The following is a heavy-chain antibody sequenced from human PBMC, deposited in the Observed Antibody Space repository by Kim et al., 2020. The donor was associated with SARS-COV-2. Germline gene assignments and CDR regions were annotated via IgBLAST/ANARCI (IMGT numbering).Heavy chain of an antibody. Sequence: GGSLRLSCAASGFTFNTYGIHWVRQAPGKGLEWVAFISCGGSKKYYADSVKGRFTISRDNSKNTLYLQMNSLRIEDTAVYYCAKSFSGSYFGYDYWGQGTLVTVSS. J-gene: IGHJ4*02. V-gene: IGHV3-30*18. CDR1: GFTFNTYG. CDR3: AKSFSGSYFGYDY. D-gene: IGHD1-26*01. CDR2: ISCGGSKK.